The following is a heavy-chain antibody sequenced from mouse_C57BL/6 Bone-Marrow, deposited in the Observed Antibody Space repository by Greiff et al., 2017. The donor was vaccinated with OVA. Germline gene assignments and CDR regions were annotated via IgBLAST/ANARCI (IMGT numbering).Heavy chain of an antibody. CDR1: EYEFPSHD. Sequence: EVKLQESGGGLVQPGESLKLSCESNEYEFPSHDMSWVRKTPEKRLEWVAAINSDGGSTYYPDTMERRFIIARDNTKKTLYLQMSSLRSEDTALYYCGRHGVERGNAMDYWGQGTSVTVSS. D-gene: IGHD1-1*01. J-gene: IGHJ4*01. CDR3: GRHGVERGNAMDY. CDR2: INSDGGST. V-gene: IGHV5-2*01.